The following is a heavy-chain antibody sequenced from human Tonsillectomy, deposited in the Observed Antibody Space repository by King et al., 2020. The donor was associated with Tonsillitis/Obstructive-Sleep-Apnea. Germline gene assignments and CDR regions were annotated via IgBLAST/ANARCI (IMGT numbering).Heavy chain of an antibody. D-gene: IGHD3-10*01. CDR2: IYYSGSGGT. CDR3: ATHEASPIRGPLQY. V-gene: IGHV4-39*01. J-gene: IGHJ4*02. Sequence: QMQLQESGPGLLKPSETLSLTCTVSGGSISTNRYFWGWIRQPPGKGLEWIGNIYYSGSGGTYYSPSLKSRVTISGDPSKNHFSLKVNSVTAADTAVYYCATHEASPIRGPLQYWGQGTLVTVSS. CDR1: GGSISTNRYF.